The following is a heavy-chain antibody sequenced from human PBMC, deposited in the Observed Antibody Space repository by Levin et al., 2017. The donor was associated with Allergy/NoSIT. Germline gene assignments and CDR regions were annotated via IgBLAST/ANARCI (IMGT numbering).Heavy chain of an antibody. CDR1: GFTFDDYT. CDR2: ISWDGGST. V-gene: IGHV3-43*01. Sequence: GGSLRLSCAGSGFTFDDYTMQWVRQAPGKGLEWVSLISWDGGSTYYADSVKGRFTISRDNSKNSLYLQMNSLRTEDTALYYCAKDSSRIAAPGYYFDYWGQGTLVTVSS. CDR3: AKDSSRIAAPGYYFDY. D-gene: IGHD6-13*01. J-gene: IGHJ4*02.